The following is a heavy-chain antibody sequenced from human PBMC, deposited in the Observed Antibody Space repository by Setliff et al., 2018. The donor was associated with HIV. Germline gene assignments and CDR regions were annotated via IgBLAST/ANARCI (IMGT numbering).Heavy chain of an antibody. CDR2: ISSSSSTI. V-gene: IGHV3-48*01. CDR1: GFTFSSSW. J-gene: IGHJ4*02. Sequence: GGSLRLSCAASGFTFSSSWMTWVRQAPGKGLEWVSYISSSSSTIYYADSVKGRFTISRDNAKNSLYLQMNSLRVEDTAVYYCAKVGAWGQGTLVTVSS. CDR3: AKVGA.